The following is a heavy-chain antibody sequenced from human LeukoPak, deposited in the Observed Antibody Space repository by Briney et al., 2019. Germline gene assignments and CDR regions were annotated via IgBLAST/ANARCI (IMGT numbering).Heavy chain of an antibody. CDR1: GFTFSSYS. CDR2: ISSSSYI. D-gene: IGHD5-12*01. J-gene: IGHJ5*02. V-gene: IGHV3-21*01. CDR3: ARGYSGYDWGGFDP. Sequence: PGGSLRLSCAASGFTFSSYSMNWVRQAPGKGLEWVSSISSSSYIYYADSVKGRFTISRDNAKNSLYLQMNSLRAEDTAVYYCARGYSGYDWGGFDPWGQGTLVTVSS.